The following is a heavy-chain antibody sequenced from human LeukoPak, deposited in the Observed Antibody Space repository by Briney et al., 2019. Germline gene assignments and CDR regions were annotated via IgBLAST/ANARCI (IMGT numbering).Heavy chain of an antibody. CDR2: ISYDGSNK. D-gene: IGHD2-2*02. CDR3: ARERYCSSTSCYTTGYYFDY. CDR1: GFTFSSYA. J-gene: IGHJ4*02. Sequence: PGRSLRLSCAASGFTFSSYAMHWVRQAPGKGLEWVAVISYDGSNKYYADSVKGRFTISRDNSKNTLYLQMNSLRAEDTAVYYCARERYCSSTSCYTTGYYFDYWGQGTLVTVSS. V-gene: IGHV3-30-3*01.